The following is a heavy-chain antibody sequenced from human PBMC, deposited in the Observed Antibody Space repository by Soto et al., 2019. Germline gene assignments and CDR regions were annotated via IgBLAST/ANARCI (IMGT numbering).Heavy chain of an antibody. CDR3: ARGGSPYVWFNEF. D-gene: IGHD3-16*01. Sequence: QGQLVQSGPEVKTVGSSAKLSCKDSGGLFSSFAISWVRQAPGQGLEWLGGILPVFGTTNYPEKFQDRVTITADESTNTAYMELSSLTSGDTAIYYCARGGSPYVWFNEFWGQGTLVTVSS. J-gene: IGHJ4*02. V-gene: IGHV1-69*01. CDR2: ILPVFGTT. CDR1: GGLFSSFA.